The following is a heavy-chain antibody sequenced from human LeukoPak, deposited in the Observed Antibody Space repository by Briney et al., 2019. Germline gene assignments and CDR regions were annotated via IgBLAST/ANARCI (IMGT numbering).Heavy chain of an antibody. CDR2: ISSSGSTI. J-gene: IGHJ3*02. CDR3: ARDRSGSYLDAFDI. Sequence: GGSLRLSCAASGFTFSDYYMSWIRQAPGKGLEWVSYISSSGSTIYYADSVKGRFTISRDNAKNSLYLQMNSLRAEDTAVYYCARDRSGSYLDAFDIWGQGTMVTVSS. V-gene: IGHV3-11*01. D-gene: IGHD1-26*01. CDR1: GFTFSDYY.